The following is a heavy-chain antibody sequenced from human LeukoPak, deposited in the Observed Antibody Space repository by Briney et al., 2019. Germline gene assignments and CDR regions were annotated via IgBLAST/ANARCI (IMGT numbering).Heavy chain of an antibody. D-gene: IGHD6-13*01. CDR3: ARGGRYSSSWYRFDY. V-gene: IGHV1-69*13. CDR2: IIPIFGTA. Sequence: SVKVSCKASGGTFRSYAIRWVRQAPGQGLEWMGGIIPIFGTANYAQKFQGRVTITADESTSTAYMELSSLRSEDTAVYYCARGGRYSSSWYRFDYWGQGTLVTVSS. CDR1: GGTFRSYA. J-gene: IGHJ4*02.